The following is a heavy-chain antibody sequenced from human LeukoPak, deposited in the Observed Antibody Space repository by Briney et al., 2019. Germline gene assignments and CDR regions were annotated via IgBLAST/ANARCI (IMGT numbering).Heavy chain of an antibody. CDR1: GASISRYF. V-gene: IGHV4-59*01. Sequence: SETLSLTCTVSGASISRYFWSWIRQPPGKGLEWIGYISYTGSTSYNPSLKSRVTISLDTSKNHFSLRLRSVTAADTAVYYIAKSTPSFDSWDSWGQGTLVTVSS. D-gene: IGHD3-3*01. CDR2: ISYTGST. CDR3: AKSTPSFDSWDS. J-gene: IGHJ4*02.